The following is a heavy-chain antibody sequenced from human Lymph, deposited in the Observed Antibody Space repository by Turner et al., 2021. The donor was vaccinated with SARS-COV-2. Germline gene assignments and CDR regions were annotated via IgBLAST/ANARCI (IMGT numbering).Heavy chain of an antibody. J-gene: IGHJ4*02. CDR2: ISYDGSNK. D-gene: IGHD3-10*01. V-gene: IGHV3-30*04. CDR3: AREMGSGSDY. CDR1: GFTFSSYA. Sequence: QVQLVESGGGVGQPGRSRRRSCTASGFTFSSYAMHWVRQAPGKGLEWVSLISYDGSNKYYADSVKSRFTISRDNSKNTLYLQMNSLRTEDTAVYYCAREMGSGSDYWGQGTLVTVSS.